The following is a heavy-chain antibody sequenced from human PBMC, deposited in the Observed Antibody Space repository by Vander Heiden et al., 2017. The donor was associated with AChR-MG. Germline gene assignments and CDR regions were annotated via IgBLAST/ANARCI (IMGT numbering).Heavy chain of an antibody. Sequence: QVQLVESGGGVVQPGSSLRLSCAASGFTFSGYAMHWVRQAPGKGLEWVAVISYDGSNKYSADSVKGRFTISRDNSKNTLYLQMNSLRAEDTTVYYCARDYTAMDTRDAFDIWGQGTMVTVSS. CDR1: GFTFSGYA. J-gene: IGHJ3*02. CDR2: ISYDGSNK. CDR3: ARDYTAMDTRDAFDI. V-gene: IGHV3-30-3*01. D-gene: IGHD5-18*01.